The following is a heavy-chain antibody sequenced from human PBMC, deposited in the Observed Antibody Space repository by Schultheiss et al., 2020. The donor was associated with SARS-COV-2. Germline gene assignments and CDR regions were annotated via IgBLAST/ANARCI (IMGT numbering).Heavy chain of an antibody. CDR3: ARDRSRYSSRKEAFDI. J-gene: IGHJ3*02. CDR1: GYTFTGYY. V-gene: IGHV1-2*06. Sequence: GESLKISCKASGYTFTGYYMHWVRQAPGQGLEWMGRINPNSGGTNYAQKFQGRVTITADESTSTAYMELSSLRSEDTAVYYCARDRSRYSSRKEAFDIWGQGTMVTVSS. D-gene: IGHD6-13*01. CDR2: INPNSGGT.